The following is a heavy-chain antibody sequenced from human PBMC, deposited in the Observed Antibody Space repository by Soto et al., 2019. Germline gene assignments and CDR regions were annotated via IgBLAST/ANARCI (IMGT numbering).Heavy chain of an antibody. D-gene: IGHD3-22*01. J-gene: IGHJ3*02. CDR3: ARGRGYYYDSSGRNAFDI. CDR2: IIPIFGTA. CDR1: RGTFISYA. V-gene: IGHV1-69*13. Sequence: WXSVKVSFRASRGTFISYAISWVRQAPGQGLEWMGGIIPIFGTANYAQKFQGRVTITADESTSTAYMELSSLRSEDTAVYYCARGRGYYYDSSGRNAFDIWGQGTMVTVSS.